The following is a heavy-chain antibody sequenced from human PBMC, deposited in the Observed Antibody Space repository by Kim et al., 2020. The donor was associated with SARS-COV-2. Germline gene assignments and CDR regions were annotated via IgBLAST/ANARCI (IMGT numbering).Heavy chain of an antibody. V-gene: IGHV4-59*01. CDR2: IYRSGNT. J-gene: IGHJ4*02. D-gene: IGHD5-18*01. Sequence: SETLSLTCNVSGDSISRNSWSWIRQPPGKALEWIGYIYRSGNTNYNPSLKSRVTISVDTSKNQVSLNLRSVTAADTAVYYCARDGLGGNSYGQGYFDYWGQGTLVTVSS. CDR1: GDSISRNS. CDR3: ARDGLGGNSYGQGYFDY.